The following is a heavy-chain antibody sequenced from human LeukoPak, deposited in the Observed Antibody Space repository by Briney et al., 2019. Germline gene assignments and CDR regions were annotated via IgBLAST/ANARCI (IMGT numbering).Heavy chain of an antibody. CDR1: GGSISSYY. J-gene: IGHJ3*02. CDR3: ARADSAAIVAFDI. Sequence: PSETLSLTCTVSGGSISSYYWSWIRQPPGKGLEWIGYIYYSGSTNYNPSLKSRVTISVDTSKKQFSLKLSPVTAADTAVYYCARADSAAIVAFDIWGQGTMVTVSS. V-gene: IGHV4-59*08. CDR2: IYYSGST. D-gene: IGHD2-2*02.